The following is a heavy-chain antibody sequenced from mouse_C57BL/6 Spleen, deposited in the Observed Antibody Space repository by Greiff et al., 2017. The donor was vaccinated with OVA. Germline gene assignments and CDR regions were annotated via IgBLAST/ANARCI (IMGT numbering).Heavy chain of an antibody. Sequence: VKLMASGAELVKPGASVKMSCKASGYTFTSYWITWVKQRPGQGLEWIGDIYPGSGSTNYNEKFKSKATLTVDTSSSTAYLQLSSLTSEDSAVYYCARWDYYGSSYRFDYWGQGTTLTVSA. CDR1: GYTFTSYW. V-gene: IGHV1-55*01. CDR3: ARWDYYGSSYRFDY. CDR2: IYPGSGST. D-gene: IGHD1-1*01. J-gene: IGHJ2*01.